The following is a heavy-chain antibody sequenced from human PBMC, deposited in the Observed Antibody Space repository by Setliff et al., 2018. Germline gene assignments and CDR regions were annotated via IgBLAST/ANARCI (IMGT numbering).Heavy chain of an antibody. CDR1: GFVFSTYD. CDR2: ISSRSDII. Sequence: PVGSLRLSCAASGFVFSTYDMNWVRQAPGKGLEWVSYISSRSDIIYYADSVKGRFTISRDNAKNSLYLRLNSLRAEDTAVYFCGTRDCRTTGCYNGYIESWGQGTLVTVSS. V-gene: IGHV3-48*01. D-gene: IGHD2-2*02. J-gene: IGHJ4*02. CDR3: GTRDCRTTGCYNGYIES.